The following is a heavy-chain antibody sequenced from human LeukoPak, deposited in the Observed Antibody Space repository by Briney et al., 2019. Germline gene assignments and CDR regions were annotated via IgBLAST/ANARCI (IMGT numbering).Heavy chain of an antibody. CDR3: ARDPTSSSWYGGDY. Sequence: ASVKVSCKASGYTFTSYGISWVRQAPGQGLEWMGWISAYNGNTNYAQRLQGRVTMTTDTSTSTAYMELRSLRSDDTAVYYCARDPTSSSWYGGDYWGQGTLVTVSS. CDR2: ISAYNGNT. J-gene: IGHJ4*02. D-gene: IGHD6-13*01. V-gene: IGHV1-18*01. CDR1: GYTFTSYG.